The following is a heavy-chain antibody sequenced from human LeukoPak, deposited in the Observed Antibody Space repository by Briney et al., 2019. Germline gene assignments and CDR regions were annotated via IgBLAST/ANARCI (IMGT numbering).Heavy chain of an antibody. Sequence: SETLSLTCAVSGGSISSGNWWSWVRQPPGKGLEWIGEIYHSGSTNYNPSLKSRVTISVDKSNNQFSLKVSSVTAADTAVYYCARDGRDGYNLGYWGQGTLVTVSS. CDR2: IYHSGST. CDR3: ARDGRDGYNLGY. J-gene: IGHJ4*02. V-gene: IGHV4-4*02. D-gene: IGHD5-24*01. CDR1: GGSISSGNW.